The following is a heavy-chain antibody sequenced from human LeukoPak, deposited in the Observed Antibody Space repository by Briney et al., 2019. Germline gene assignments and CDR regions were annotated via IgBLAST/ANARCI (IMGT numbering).Heavy chain of an antibody. J-gene: IGHJ4*02. Sequence: PSETLSLTCAVYGGSFSGYYWSWIRQPPGKGLEWIGEINHSGSTNYNPSLKSRVTISVDTSKNQFSLKLSSVTAADTAVYYYARVEKGPYDYVWGSYTVAFDYWGQGTLVTVSS. CDR2: INHSGST. V-gene: IGHV4-34*01. CDR3: ARVEKGPYDYVWGSYTVAFDY. D-gene: IGHD3-16*01. CDR1: GGSFSGYY.